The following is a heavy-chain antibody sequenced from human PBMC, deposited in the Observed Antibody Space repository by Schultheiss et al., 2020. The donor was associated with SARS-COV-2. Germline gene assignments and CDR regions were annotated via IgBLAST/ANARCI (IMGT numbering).Heavy chain of an antibody. Sequence: SETLSLTCTVSGDSISAYDWSWIRQPPGKGLEWIGYMYDSGNTIYHPSLKSRVALSVDTSKNQFSLKLTSVNTADTAVYYCARGVGIKSAEYIFRVNRGSYFDYWGQGSLVTVSS. D-gene: IGHD2/OR15-2a*01. CDR3: ARGVGIKSAEYIFRVNRGSYFDY. V-gene: IGHV4-59*01. CDR2: MYDSGNT. CDR1: GDSISAYD. J-gene: IGHJ4*02.